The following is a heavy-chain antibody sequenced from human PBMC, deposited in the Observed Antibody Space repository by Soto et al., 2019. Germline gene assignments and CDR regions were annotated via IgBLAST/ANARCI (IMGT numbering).Heavy chain of an antibody. CDR2: ISYDGSNK. CDR1: GFTFSSYG. D-gene: IGHD2-15*01. Sequence: GGSLRLSCAASGFTFSSYGMHWVRQAPGKGLEWVAVISYDGSNKYYADSVKGRFTISSDNSKNTLYLQMNSLRAEDTAVYYCAKRRGYCSGGSCYGPLDYWGQGTLVTVSS. CDR3: AKRRGYCSGGSCYGPLDY. J-gene: IGHJ4*02. V-gene: IGHV3-30*18.